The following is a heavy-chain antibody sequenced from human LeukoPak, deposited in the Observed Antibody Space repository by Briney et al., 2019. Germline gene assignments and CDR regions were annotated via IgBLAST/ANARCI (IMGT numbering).Heavy chain of an antibody. CDR3: AKAYYDSSGSIDY. Sequence: GGSLRLSCAASGFTVSSNYMSWVRQAPGKGLEWVSVIYSCGSTYYADSVKGRFTISRDNAKNSLYLQMNSLRAEDTALYYCAKAYYDSSGSIDYWGQGTLVTVSS. CDR2: IYSCGST. CDR1: GFTVSSNY. J-gene: IGHJ4*02. V-gene: IGHV3-53*05. D-gene: IGHD3-22*01.